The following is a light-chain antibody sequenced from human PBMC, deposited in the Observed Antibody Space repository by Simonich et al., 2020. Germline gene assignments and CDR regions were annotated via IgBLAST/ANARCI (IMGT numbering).Light chain of an antibody. J-gene: IGLJ2*01. Sequence: QSALTQPASVSGSPGQSITISCTGTSRDVGGYNYVSWYQQHPGKAPKLMIYDVRNRPSGLPDRFSGSKSGNTASLTVSGLQAEDEADYYCSSYAGSNNVVFGGGTKLTVL. CDR3: SSYAGSNNVV. CDR1: SRDVGGYNY. CDR2: DVR. V-gene: IGLV2-8*01.